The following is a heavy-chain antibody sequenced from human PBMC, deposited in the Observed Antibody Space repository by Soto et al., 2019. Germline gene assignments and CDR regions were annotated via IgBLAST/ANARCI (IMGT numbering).Heavy chain of an antibody. J-gene: IGHJ4*02. CDR1: GFTFSSYA. CDR3: AREPIAAPSVSSPPPCDY. D-gene: IGHD6-6*01. V-gene: IGHV3-30-3*01. CDR2: ISYDGSNK. Sequence: GGSLRLSCAASGFTFSSYAMHWVRQAPGKGLEWVAVISYDGSNKYYADSVKGRFTISRDNSKNTLYLQMNSLRAEDTAVYYCAREPIAAPSVSSPPPCDYWGQGTLVTVSS.